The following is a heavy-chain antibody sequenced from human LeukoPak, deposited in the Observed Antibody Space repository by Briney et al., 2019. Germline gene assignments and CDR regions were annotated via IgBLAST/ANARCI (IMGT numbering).Heavy chain of an antibody. D-gene: IGHD3-10*01. CDR3: ARSYYYGSGTN. CDR2: IYSSGST. J-gene: IGHJ4*02. CDR1: GFAVSSVY. Sequence: PGGSLRLSCAASGFAVSSVYMTWVRQAPGKRLEWVSVIYSSGSTYYADPVKGRFTISRDNSKNTLYLQMNSLRAEDTAVYYCARSYYYGSGTNWGQGTLVTVSS. V-gene: IGHV3-53*01.